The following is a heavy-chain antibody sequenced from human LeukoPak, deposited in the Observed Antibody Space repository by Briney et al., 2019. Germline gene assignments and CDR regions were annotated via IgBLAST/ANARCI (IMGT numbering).Heavy chain of an antibody. CDR3: ARHAAFADYQSHLTHFDY. D-gene: IGHD4/OR15-4a*01. CDR2: NYYSGST. J-gene: IGHJ4*02. V-gene: IGHV4-59*08. Sequence: KPSETLSLTCTVSGGSISSYYWSWIRQPPGKGLEWVEYNYYSGSTNYNPSLKSRVTISVDTSKNQLSLRLSSVTAADTALYYCARHAAFADYQSHLTHFDYWGQGTLVTVSS. CDR1: GGSISSYY.